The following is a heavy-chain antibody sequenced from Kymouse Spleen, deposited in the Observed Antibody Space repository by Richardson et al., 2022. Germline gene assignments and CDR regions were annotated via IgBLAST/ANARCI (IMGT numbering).Heavy chain of an antibody. Sequence: EVQLVESGGGLVQPGGSLRLSCAASGFTFSSYAMSWVRQAPGKGLEWVSAISGSGGSTYYADSVKGRFTISRDNSKNTLYLQMNSLRAEDTAVYYCAKREGITGPRRYYGSGSLYYYYGMDVWGQGTTVTVSS. CDR2: ISGSGGST. CDR3: AKREGITGPRRYYGSGSLYYYYGMDV. D-gene: IGHD3-10*01. CDR1: GFTFSSYA. V-gene: IGHV3-23*04. J-gene: IGHJ6*02.